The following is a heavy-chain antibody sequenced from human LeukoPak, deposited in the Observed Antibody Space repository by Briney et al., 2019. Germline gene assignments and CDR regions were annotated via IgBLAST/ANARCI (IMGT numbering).Heavy chain of an antibody. CDR1: GFTFSSYW. V-gene: IGHV3-30-3*01. D-gene: IGHD4-17*01. J-gene: IGHJ5*02. Sequence: GGSLRLSCAASGFTFSSYWMTWVRQAPGKGLDWVTLISYDGSNKYYADSVKGRFTISRDNSKKTQYLQMNSLRAEDTAVYYCARDPNWRDDYEEVLFDPWGQGTLVTVSS. CDR3: ARDPNWRDDYEEVLFDP. CDR2: ISYDGSNK.